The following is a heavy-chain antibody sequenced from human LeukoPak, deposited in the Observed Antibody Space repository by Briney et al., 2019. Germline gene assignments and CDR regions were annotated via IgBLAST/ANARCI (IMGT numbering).Heavy chain of an antibody. Sequence: PGGSLRLSCAASGFTFSRDAMHWVRQAPGKGLEWVAFIRYDGSNKYYADSVKGRFTISRDNSKNMLYLQMNSLRVEDTAVYYCAKDWAAVRGFYYFDYWGQGTLVTVSS. J-gene: IGHJ4*02. V-gene: IGHV3-30*02. CDR3: AKDWAAVRGFYYFDY. CDR1: GFTFSRDA. CDR2: IRYDGSNK. D-gene: IGHD3-10*01.